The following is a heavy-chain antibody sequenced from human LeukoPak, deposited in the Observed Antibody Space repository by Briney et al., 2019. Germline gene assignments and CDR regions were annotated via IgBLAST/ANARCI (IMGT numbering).Heavy chain of an antibody. V-gene: IGHV4-59*01. J-gene: IGHJ6*03. CDR1: GGSISSYY. D-gene: IGHD5-18*01. CDR3: ARTTEGGYTYNYFYYYYMDV. Sequence: SSETLSLTCTVSGGSISSYYWSWIRQPPGKGLEWIGYIYYSGSTNYNPSLKSRISISVDTSKNQFSLKLSSVTAADTAVYYCARTTEGGYTYNYFYYYYMDVWSKGTTVTISS. CDR2: IYYSGST.